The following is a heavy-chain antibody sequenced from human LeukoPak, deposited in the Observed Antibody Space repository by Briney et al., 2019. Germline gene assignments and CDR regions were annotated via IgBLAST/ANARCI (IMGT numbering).Heavy chain of an antibody. CDR2: VFHSGDT. D-gene: IGHD3-10*01. CDR1: GYSINNGYF. CDR3: VRGLRSGSNYFFYGMDV. J-gene: IGHJ6*04. Sequence: SETLSVTCTVSGYSINNGYFWGWIRQPPGKGREYIGTVFHSGDTYYNPSLKSRVTISLDTSTNEISLKLRSATAADTAVYYCVRGLRSGSNYFFYGMDVWGKGTTVTVSS. V-gene: IGHV4-38-2*02.